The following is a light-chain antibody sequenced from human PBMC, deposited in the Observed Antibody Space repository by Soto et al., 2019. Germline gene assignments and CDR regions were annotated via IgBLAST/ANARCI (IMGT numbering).Light chain of an antibody. Sequence: IVLTQSPATRSVSPGERATLSCRASQSVSNNYLAWYQQKPGQAPRLLIYGASNRATGIPDRFSGSGSGTSFTLTISSLQPEDFATYFCQQVHDYPITFGGGTKVDIK. J-gene: IGKJ4*01. CDR2: GAS. CDR1: QSVSNNY. CDR3: QQVHDYPIT. V-gene: IGKV3D-7*01.